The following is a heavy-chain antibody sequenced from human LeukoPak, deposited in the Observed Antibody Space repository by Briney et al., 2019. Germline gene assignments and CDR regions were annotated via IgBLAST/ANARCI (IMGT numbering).Heavy chain of an antibody. CDR3: ARDGGINDPYYYYGMDV. D-gene: IGHD1-1*01. CDR2: IYSGGST. CDR1: GVTVSSNY. J-gene: IGHJ6*02. Sequence: GGSLRLSCAASGVTVSSNYMSWVRQAPGKGLEWGSGIYSGGSTYYADSVKGRFTISRDNSKNTLYLQMNSLRAEDTAVYYCARDGGINDPYYYYGMDVWGQGTTVTVSS. V-gene: IGHV3-53*01.